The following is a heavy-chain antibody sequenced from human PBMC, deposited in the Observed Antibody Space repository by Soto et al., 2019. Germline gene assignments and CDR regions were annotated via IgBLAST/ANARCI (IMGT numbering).Heavy chain of an antibody. CDR2: ITDRART. CDR1: GGSISSGDYY. V-gene: IGHV4-30-4*08. D-gene: IGHD3-22*01. Sequence: QVQLQESGPGLLKTSQTLSLTCTVSGGSISSGDYYWSWIRQSPGRGREWIGYITDRARTNYNPSVQSRFTMSVDTSKNLFSLRLSSATAADTDVYFCAREYRPTYYYDSGGYYPPTYFDSWGQGALVTVSS. J-gene: IGHJ4*02. CDR3: AREYRPTYYYDSGGYYPPTYFDS.